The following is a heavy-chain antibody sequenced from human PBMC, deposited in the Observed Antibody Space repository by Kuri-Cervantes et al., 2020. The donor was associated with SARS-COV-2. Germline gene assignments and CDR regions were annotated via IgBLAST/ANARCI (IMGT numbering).Heavy chain of an antibody. J-gene: IGHJ3*02. Sequence: GGSLRLSCAASGFTFSSYAMHWVRQAPGKGLEWVAVISYDGSNKYYADSVKGRFTISRDNSKNTLYLQLNSLRAEDTAVYYCARGWDAFDIWGQGTMVTVSS. D-gene: IGHD5-24*01. CDR2: ISYDGSNK. V-gene: IGHV3-30-3*01. CDR1: GFTFSSYA. CDR3: ARGWDAFDI.